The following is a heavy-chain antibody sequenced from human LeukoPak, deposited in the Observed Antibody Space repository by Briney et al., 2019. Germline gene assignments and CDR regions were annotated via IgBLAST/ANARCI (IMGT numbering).Heavy chain of an antibody. J-gene: IGHJ4*02. CDR1: GFTFSSYA. CDR2: IGGSSDFT. V-gene: IGHV3-23*01. D-gene: IGHD3-10*01. Sequence: GGSLRLSCAASGFTFSSYAMSWVRQAPGKGLEWVSAIGGSSDFTYYAEYVKGRFTISRDNSKKTLCMQMNSLRAEDTAVYYCAKADRGWGVITKDWGQGTLVTVSS. CDR3: AKADRGWGVITKD.